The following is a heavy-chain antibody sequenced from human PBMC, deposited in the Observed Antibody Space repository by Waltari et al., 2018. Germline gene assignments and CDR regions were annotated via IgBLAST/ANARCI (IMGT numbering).Heavy chain of an antibody. CDR3: ARVVSSSSPSFYYYGLDV. J-gene: IGHJ6*02. V-gene: IGHV1-18*04. Sequence: QVQLVQSGAEVTSPGASVKVSCKASGYIFTNYHVTWVRQAPGQGLEWMGWISANNGNTEYAQNFQGRVTMTTDTSTNTAYMELRSLRSDDTAVFYCARVVSSSSPSFYYYGLDVWGQGTTVTVSS. CDR2: ISANNGNT. D-gene: IGHD6-6*01. CDR1: GYIFTNYH.